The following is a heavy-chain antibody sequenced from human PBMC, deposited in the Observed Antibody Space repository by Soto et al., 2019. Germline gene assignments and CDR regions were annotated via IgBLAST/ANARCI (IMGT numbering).Heavy chain of an antibody. CDR3: ARGRVAYYYYGMDV. V-gene: IGHV1-2*04. CDR1: GYTFTGYY. CDR2: INPNSGGT. J-gene: IGHJ6*02. Sequence: ASVKVSCKASGYTFTGYYMHWVRQAPGQGLEWMGWINPNSGGTNYAQKFQGWVTMTRDTSISTAYMELSRLRSDDTAVYYCARGRVAYYYYGMDVWGQGTTVTVSS.